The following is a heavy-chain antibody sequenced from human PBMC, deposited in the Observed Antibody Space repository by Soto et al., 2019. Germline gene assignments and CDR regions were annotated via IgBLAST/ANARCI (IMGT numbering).Heavy chain of an antibody. CDR1: GFSLSTSGVG. V-gene: IGHV2-5*01. J-gene: IGHJ6*02. CDR3: AHRQLQQQLLYYYYYGMDV. CDR2: IYWNDDK. D-gene: IGHD6-13*01. Sequence: SGPTLVNPTQTLTLTCTFSGFSLSTSGVGVGWIRQPPGKALEWLALIYWNDDKRYSPSLKSRLTITKDTSKNQVVLTMTNMDPVDTATYYCAHRQLQQQLLYYYYYGMDVWGQGTTVTVSS.